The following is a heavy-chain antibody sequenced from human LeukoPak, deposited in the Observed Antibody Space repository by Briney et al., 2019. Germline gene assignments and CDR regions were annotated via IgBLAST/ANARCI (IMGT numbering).Heavy chain of an antibody. CDR3: AKEGRITMIVVAINGMDV. J-gene: IGHJ6*02. D-gene: IGHD3-22*01. CDR2: ISGSGGST. Sequence: GGSLRLSCAASGFTFSSYAMSWVRQAPGKGLEWVSAISGSGGSTYYADSVKGRFTISRDNSKNTLYLQMNSLRAEDTAVYYCAKEGRITMIVVAINGMDVWGQGTTVTVSS. V-gene: IGHV3-23*01. CDR1: GFTFSSYA.